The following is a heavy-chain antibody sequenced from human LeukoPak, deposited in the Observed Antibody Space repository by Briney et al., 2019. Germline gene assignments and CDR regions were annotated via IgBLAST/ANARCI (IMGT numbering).Heavy chain of an antibody. J-gene: IGHJ2*01. D-gene: IGHD1-26*01. CDR1: GFTFSSYA. CDR2: IGTGGST. CDR3: AKDRTVGASYWYFDL. V-gene: IGHV3-23*01. Sequence: PGGSLRLSCATSGFTFSSYAMRWVRQVPGKGLEWVSTIGTGGSTYYADSVKGRFTISRDSSRNTLFLHMNTLRAEDTAIYYCAKDRTVGASYWYFDLWGRGTLATVSS.